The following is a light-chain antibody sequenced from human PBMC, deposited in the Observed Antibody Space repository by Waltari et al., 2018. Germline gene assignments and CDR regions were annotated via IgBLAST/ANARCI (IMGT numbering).Light chain of an antibody. Sequence: DIQMTQSPSSLSASVGDRVTITCRASQTITTYLNWYLQKPGKAPELLIYGASTLQSGAPSRFSGSGSGTDFTLTISSLQPEDFATYYCQQSFNTPFAFGPGTELDIK. CDR3: QQSFNTPFA. V-gene: IGKV1-39*01. CDR2: GAS. J-gene: IGKJ3*01. CDR1: QTITTY.